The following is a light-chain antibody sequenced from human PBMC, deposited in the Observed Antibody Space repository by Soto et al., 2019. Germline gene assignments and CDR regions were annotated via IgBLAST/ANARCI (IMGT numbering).Light chain of an antibody. CDR3: SSYTSASTLLYL. Sequence: QSALTQPASVSGSPGQSITISCTGTSSDVGGYNYVSWYQQHPGIAPKLLMYGATNRPSGVSTRFSGSKSGNTASLPISALQAEDEVDYHCSSYTSASTLLYLFGTGTKLTVL. V-gene: IGLV2-14*01. CDR2: GAT. CDR1: SSDVGGYNY. J-gene: IGLJ1*01.